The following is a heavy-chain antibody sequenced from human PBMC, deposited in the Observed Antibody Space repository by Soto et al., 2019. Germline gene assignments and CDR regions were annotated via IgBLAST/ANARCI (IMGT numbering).Heavy chain of an antibody. CDR1: GGSISSGDYY. CDR3: ARDPKYSSSSGDGYFDY. CDR2: IYYSGST. V-gene: IGHV4-30-4*01. D-gene: IGHD6-6*01. J-gene: IGHJ4*02. Sequence: SETLSLTCTVSGGSISSGDYYWSWIRQPPGKGLEWIGYIYYSGSTYYNPSLKSRVTISVDTSKNQFSLKLSSVTAADTAVYYCARDPKYSSSSGDGYFDYWGQGTLVTVSS.